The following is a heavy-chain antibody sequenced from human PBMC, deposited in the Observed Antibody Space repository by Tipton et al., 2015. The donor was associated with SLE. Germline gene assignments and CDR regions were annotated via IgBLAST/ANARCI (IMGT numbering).Heavy chain of an antibody. J-gene: IGHJ3*02. CDR1: GDSISSYY. CDR3: ARDLGYFDWFHDAFDI. Sequence: TLSLTCTVSGDSISSYYWSWIRQPPGKGLEWIGYIYYSGSTNYNPSLKSRVTISVDTSKNQFSLKLSSVTAADTAVYYCARDLGYFDWFHDAFDIWGQGTMVTVSS. V-gene: IGHV4-59*12. D-gene: IGHD3-9*01. CDR2: IYYSGST.